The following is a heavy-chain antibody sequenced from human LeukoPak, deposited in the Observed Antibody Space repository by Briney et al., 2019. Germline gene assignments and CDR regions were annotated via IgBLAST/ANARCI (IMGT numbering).Heavy chain of an antibody. CDR2: ISAYNGNT. D-gene: IGHD3-22*01. CDR3: AREYYDSSGYCFDY. J-gene: IGHJ4*02. Sequence: ASVKVSCKASGYTFTSYGISWVRQAPGRGLEWMGWISAYNGNTNYAQKLQGRVTMTTDKSTSTAYMELRSLRSDDTAVYYCAREYYDSSGYCFDYWGQGTLVTVSS. CDR1: GYTFTSYG. V-gene: IGHV1-18*01.